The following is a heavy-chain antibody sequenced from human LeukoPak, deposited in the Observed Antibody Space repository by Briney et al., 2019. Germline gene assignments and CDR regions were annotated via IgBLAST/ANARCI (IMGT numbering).Heavy chain of an antibody. J-gene: IGHJ6*02. V-gene: IGHV3-23*01. CDR1: GFTFSSYA. D-gene: IGHD2-15*01. CDR2: ISTNGDFT. Sequence: GGSLRLSCATSGFTFSSYAMNWVRQAPGKGLECVSFISTNGDFTYYAASVKGRFTVSRDNSKNTLYLQMNSLRADDTAVYYCAGCSGGSCYSRGKYGVDVWGQGTTVIVSS. CDR3: AGCSGGSCYSRGKYGVDV.